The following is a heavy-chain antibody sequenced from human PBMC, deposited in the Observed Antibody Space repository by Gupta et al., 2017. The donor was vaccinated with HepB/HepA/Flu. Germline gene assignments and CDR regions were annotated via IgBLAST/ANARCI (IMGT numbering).Heavy chain of an antibody. J-gene: IGHJ6*03. Sequence: QVQLVQSGAEVKKPGASVKVSCKASGYTFTSYDINWVRQATGQGLEWMGWMNPNSGNTGYAQKFQGRVTITRNTSISTAYMELSSLRSEDTAVYYCARVGKVPRGYYYYYYMDVWGKGTTVTVSS. CDR2: MNPNSGNT. CDR1: GYTFTSYD. V-gene: IGHV1-8*03. CDR3: ARVGKVPRGYYYYYYMDV.